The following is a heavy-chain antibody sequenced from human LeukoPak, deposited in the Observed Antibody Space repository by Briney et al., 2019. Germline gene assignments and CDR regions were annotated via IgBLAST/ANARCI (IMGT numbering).Heavy chain of an antibody. CDR3: ARGPLPYYYDSSGYYYVDFQH. CDR2: IIPIFGTA. D-gene: IGHD3-22*01. V-gene: IGHV1-69*05. Sequence: SVKVSCKASGGTFSSYAISRVRQAPGQGLEWMGGIIPIFGTANYAQKFQGRVTITTDESTSTAYMELSSLRPEDTAVYYCARGPLPYYYDSSGYYYVDFQHWGQGTLVTVSS. CDR1: GGTFSSYA. J-gene: IGHJ1*01.